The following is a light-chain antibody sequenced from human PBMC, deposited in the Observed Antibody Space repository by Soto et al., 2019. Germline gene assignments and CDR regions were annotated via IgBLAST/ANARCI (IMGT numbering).Light chain of an antibody. Sequence: EIVLTQSPGTLYLSPGERATLSCRASQSVSSSYLAWYQQKPGQAPRLVIYGASSRATCNPDRFSGSGSGTDLPLSMSRMELEEFEVYYSQQYGRLASALAQGTMVDI. J-gene: IGKJ1*01. CDR1: QSVSSSY. CDR3: QQYGRLASA. V-gene: IGKV3-20*01. CDR2: GAS.